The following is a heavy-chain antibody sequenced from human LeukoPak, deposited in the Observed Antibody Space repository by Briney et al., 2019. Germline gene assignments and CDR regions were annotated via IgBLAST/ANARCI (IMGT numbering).Heavy chain of an antibody. CDR2: LYSKVRT. V-gene: IGHV3-53*01. D-gene: IGHD1-20*01. J-gene: IGHJ3*01. CDR1: GFTVSSTF. Sequence: SLRLSCEASGFTVSSTFMSWVRQAPGEGLEWVSALYSKVRTYYADSARGRFTISRDNSKNTLYLQMNSLRAEDTAVYYCARGDNWNGVGAFDVWGQGTLVAVSS. CDR3: ARGDNWNGVGAFDV.